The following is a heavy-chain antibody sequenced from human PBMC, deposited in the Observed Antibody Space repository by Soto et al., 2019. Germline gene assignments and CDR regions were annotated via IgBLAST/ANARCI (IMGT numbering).Heavy chain of an antibody. CDR3: AKDNCISTSCYRLYNWFDP. V-gene: IGHV3-30*18. Sequence: GGSLRLSCAASGFTFSSYGMHWVRQAPGKGLEWVAVISYDGSNKYYADSVRGRFTISRDNSKNTLYLQMNSLRAEDTAVYYCAKDNCISTSCYRLYNWFDPWGQGTLVTVSS. CDR1: GFTFSSYG. D-gene: IGHD2-2*01. CDR2: ISYDGSNK. J-gene: IGHJ5*02.